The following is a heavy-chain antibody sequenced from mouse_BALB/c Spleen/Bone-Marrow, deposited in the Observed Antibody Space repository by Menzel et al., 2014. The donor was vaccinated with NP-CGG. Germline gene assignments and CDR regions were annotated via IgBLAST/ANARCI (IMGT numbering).Heavy chain of an antibody. D-gene: IGHD1-1*01. V-gene: IGHV14-3*02. CDR3: DRYYYGSSYAMDY. CDR1: GFNIKDTY. CDR2: IDPANGNT. J-gene: IGHJ4*01. Sequence: VQLQQSGAELVKPGASVKLSCTASGFNIKDTYMHWVKQRPEQGLEWIGRIDPANGNTRYDPKFQGKATITADTSSNTAYLQLSSLTSEDTVVYYCDRYYYGSSYAMDYWGQGTSVTVSS.